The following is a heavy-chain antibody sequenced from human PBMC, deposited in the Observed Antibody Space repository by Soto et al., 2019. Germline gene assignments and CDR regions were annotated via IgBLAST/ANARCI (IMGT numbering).Heavy chain of an antibody. J-gene: IGHJ4*02. CDR3: ATGKLDYGGNSGYFDY. V-gene: IGHV1-69*13. CDR1: GGTFSSYA. CDR2: IIPIFGTA. D-gene: IGHD4-17*01. Sequence: SVKVSCKASGGTFSSYAISWVRQAPGQGLEWMGGIIPIFGTANYAQKFQGRVTITADESTSTAYMELSSLRSEDTAVYYCATGKLDYGGNSGYFDYWGQGTLVTVSS.